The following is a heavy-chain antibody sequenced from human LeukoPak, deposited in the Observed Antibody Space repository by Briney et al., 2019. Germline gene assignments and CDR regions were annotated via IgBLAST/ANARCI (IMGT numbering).Heavy chain of an antibody. CDR3: ASDNY. CDR2: LHHSGDT. J-gene: IGHJ4*02. V-gene: IGHV4-39*01. D-gene: IGHD3-9*01. CDR1: GGSTSTNSFH. Sequence: PSETLSLTCTVSGGSTSTNSFHWGWIRQPPGKGLEWIGSLHHSGDTYYSPSLQSRVTISGATSQNQFSLKLTSVSGADKAFYYCASDNYWGQGTLVTVSS.